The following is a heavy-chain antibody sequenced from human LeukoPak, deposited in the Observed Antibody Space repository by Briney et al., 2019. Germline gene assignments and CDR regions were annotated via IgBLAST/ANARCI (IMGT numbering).Heavy chain of an antibody. D-gene: IGHD6-19*01. CDR1: GGSISSYY. V-gene: IGHV4-59*01. CDR3: AREGGWPADAFDI. Sequence: TSETLSLTCTVSGGSISSYYWSWIRQPPGKGLEWIGYIYYSGSTNYNPSLKSRVTISVDTSKNQFSLKLSSVTAADTAVYYCAREGGWPADAFDIWGQGTMVTVSS. CDR2: IYYSGST. J-gene: IGHJ3*02.